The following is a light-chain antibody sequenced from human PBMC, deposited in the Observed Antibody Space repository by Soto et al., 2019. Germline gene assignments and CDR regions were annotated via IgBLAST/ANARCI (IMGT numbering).Light chain of an antibody. CDR3: QQYGSPGT. CDR2: GAS. CDR1: QSVSSSY. V-gene: IGKV3-20*01. J-gene: IGKJ1*01. Sequence: IVFTQSPGTLSLSPGERATLSGRASQSVSSSYLAWYQKKPGQAPGLLIYGASSRATGIPDRFSGSGSGTDFTITISRLEPEDFAVYYCQQYGSPGTFGQGTKVDIK.